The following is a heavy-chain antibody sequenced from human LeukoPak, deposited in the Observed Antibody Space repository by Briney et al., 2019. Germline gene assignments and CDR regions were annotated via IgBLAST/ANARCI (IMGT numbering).Heavy chain of an antibody. CDR2: IWYDGSSK. CDR1: GFTFSSHA. J-gene: IGHJ1*01. V-gene: IGHV3-33*01. CDR3: ARAPKPYGDYSLGYFQH. Sequence: PGGFLRLSCATPGFTFSSHAMHWVRQAPGKGLEWVAVIWYDGSSKYYADSVKGRFTISRDNAKNSLYLQMNSLRAEDTAVYYCARAPKPYGDYSLGYFQHWGQGTLVTVSS. D-gene: IGHD4-17*01.